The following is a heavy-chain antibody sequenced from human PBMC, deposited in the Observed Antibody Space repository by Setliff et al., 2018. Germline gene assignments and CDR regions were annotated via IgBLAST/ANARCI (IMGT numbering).Heavy chain of an antibody. D-gene: IGHD3-3*01. CDR3: ASFGVGLAFDI. CDR1: GYIFTYYA. V-gene: IGHV1-3*01. CDR2: INAGNGNT. Sequence: ASVKVSCKASGYIFTYYAIHWVRQAPGQRLEWMGWINAGNGNTKYSQKFQGRVTITRDTSASTAYMELSSLRSEDTAVYYCASFGVGLAFDIWGQGTMVTVSS. J-gene: IGHJ3*02.